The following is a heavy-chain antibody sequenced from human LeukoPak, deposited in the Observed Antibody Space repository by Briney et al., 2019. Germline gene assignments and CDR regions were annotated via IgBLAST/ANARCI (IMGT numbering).Heavy chain of an antibody. CDR2: IYTSGST. V-gene: IGHV4-4*07. Sequence: PSETLSLTCTVSGGSISSYYWSWIRQPAGKGLEWIGRIYTSGSTNYNPSLKSRVTMSVDTSKNQFSLKLSSVTAADTAVYYCARESRKQQPRPGYFDYWGQGTLVTVSS. J-gene: IGHJ4*02. D-gene: IGHD6-13*01. CDR1: GGSISSYY. CDR3: ARESRKQQPRPGYFDY.